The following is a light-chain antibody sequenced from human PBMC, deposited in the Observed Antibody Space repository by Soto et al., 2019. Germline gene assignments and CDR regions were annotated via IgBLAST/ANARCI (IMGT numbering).Light chain of an antibody. V-gene: IGLV1-51*01. Sequence: QSVLTQPPSVSAAPGPKVTISCSGSKSNIGNNYVSWYLHLPGTAPKLLFYDTDKRPSGIPDRLSGSKSGTSATLGITGLQTGDGADYYCATWESSLNIGVWGGGSK. CDR1: KSNIGNNY. J-gene: IGLJ3*02. CDR2: DTD. CDR3: ATWESSLNIGV.